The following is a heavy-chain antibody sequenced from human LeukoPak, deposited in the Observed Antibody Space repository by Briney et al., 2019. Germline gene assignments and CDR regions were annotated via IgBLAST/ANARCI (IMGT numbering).Heavy chain of an antibody. D-gene: IGHD3-10*01. CDR3: ARDPSMVRGVADY. CDR2: IWYDGNNK. CDR1: GFTFSSYG. Sequence: GGSLRLSCAASGFTFSSYGMHWIRQAPGKGLEWVAVIWYDGNNKYYADSVKGRFNISRENSKNTLYLHMNSLRAEDTAVYYCARDPSMVRGVADYWGQGTLVTVSS. J-gene: IGHJ4*02. V-gene: IGHV3-33*01.